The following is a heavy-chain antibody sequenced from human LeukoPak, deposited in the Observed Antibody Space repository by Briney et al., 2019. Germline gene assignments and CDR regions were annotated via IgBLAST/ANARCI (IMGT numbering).Heavy chain of an antibody. CDR3: ARGPFFDY. Sequence: SETLSLTCTVSGGSISSYYWSWIRQPPGKGLEWIGYIYYSGSTNYNPSLKSRVTISVDVSKSQFSLKLTSVTAADSAIYYCARGPFFDYWGQGTLVTVSS. CDR2: IYYSGST. CDR1: GGSISSYY. J-gene: IGHJ4*02. V-gene: IGHV4-59*01.